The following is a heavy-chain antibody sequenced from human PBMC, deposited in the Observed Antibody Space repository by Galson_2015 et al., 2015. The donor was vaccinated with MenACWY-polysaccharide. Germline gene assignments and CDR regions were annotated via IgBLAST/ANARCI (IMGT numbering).Heavy chain of an antibody. CDR1: GFTFSTYG. Sequence: SLRPSCAASGFTFSTYGMHWVRQAPGKGLEWVANIWYDGRNKNYADSVKGRFTISRDNSKNSLYLQMNSLRAEDTALYYCARSHVVVVTAIQDTNAFDVWGQGTMVTVSS. CDR3: ARSHVVVVTAIQDTNAFDV. D-gene: IGHD2-21*02. V-gene: IGHV3-33*01. CDR2: IWYDGRNK. J-gene: IGHJ3*01.